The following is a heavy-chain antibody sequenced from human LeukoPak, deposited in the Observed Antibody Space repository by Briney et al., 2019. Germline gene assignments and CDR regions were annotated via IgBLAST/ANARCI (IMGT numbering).Heavy chain of an antibody. CDR1: GFTFSSYT. CDR2: ISGSGGST. V-gene: IGHV3-23*01. J-gene: IGHJ4*02. D-gene: IGHD6-6*01. CDR3: AKDPLVYTSSSKPNYFDY. Sequence: GGSLRLSCAASGFTFSSYTMNWVRQVPGKGLEWVSGISGSGGSTSYADSVKGRFTISRDNFKNTLYLQMKSLRAEDTAVYYCAKDPLVYTSSSKPNYFDYWGQGILVTVSS.